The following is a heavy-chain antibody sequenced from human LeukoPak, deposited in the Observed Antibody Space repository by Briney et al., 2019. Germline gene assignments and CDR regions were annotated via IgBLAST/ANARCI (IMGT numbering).Heavy chain of an antibody. CDR2: IGGRGGST. V-gene: IGHV3-23*01. J-gene: IGHJ4*02. CDR1: GFTFSSYT. Sequence: GGSLRLSCAASGFTFSSYTMNWVRQAPGKGLEWVSAIGGRGGSTFYADSVKGRFTISRDNSKNTLYLQMNSLRAEDTAVYYCARGPRGGFGYSSHFDYWGQGTLVTVSS. D-gene: IGHD6-19*01. CDR3: ARGPRGGFGYSSHFDY.